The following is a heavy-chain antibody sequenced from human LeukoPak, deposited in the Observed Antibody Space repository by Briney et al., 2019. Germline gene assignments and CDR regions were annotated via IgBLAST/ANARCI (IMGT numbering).Heavy chain of an antibody. D-gene: IGHD2-2*01. CDR3: APLYCSRTSCYLDY. CDR1: GGSISSSSYY. Sequence: SETLSLTCTVSGGSISSSSYYWGWIRQPPGKGLEWIGSISYSGNPYYNPSLKSRVTIFADTSKNQFSLKLSSVTAADTAVYYCAPLYCSRTSCYLDYWGQGSLVTVSS. J-gene: IGHJ4*02. V-gene: IGHV4-39*01. CDR2: ISYSGNP.